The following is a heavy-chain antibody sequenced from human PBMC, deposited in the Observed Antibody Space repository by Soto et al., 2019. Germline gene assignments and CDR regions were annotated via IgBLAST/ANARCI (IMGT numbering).Heavy chain of an antibody. J-gene: IGHJ4*02. V-gene: IGHV3-66*01. CDR1: GFSVSNNY. CDR2: IYSGGST. D-gene: IGHD3-10*01. Sequence: EVQLVESGGGLVQPGGSLRLSCAASGFSVSNNYMSWVRQAPGRGLEWVSVIYSGGSTYYTDSVKGRFTISRDNSKNTLFLEMNSLRAEDTAGYYCARDYWGGGANWGQGTLVTVSS. CDR3: ARDYWGGGAN.